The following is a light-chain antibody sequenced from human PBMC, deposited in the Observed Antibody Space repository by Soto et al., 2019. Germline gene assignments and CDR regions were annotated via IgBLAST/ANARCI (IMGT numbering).Light chain of an antibody. V-gene: IGLV1-47*01. Sequence: QSVLTQPPSASGTPGQRVTISCSGSSSNIGNFYVDWYQQLPGTAPKLLIYKNNQRPLGVPDRFSGSKSGTSASLAISGLRSEDEADYYCAAWDDSLSGPGVFGGGTHLTVL. CDR2: KNN. CDR1: SSNIGNFY. J-gene: IGLJ7*01. CDR3: AAWDDSLSGPGV.